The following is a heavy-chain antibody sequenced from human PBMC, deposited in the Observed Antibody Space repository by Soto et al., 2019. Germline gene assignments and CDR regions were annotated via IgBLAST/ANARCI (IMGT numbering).Heavy chain of an antibody. Sequence: QVQLVQSGAEVKKPGSSVKVSCKASGGTFSSYAISWVRQAPGQGLEWMGGIIPIFGTANYAQKFQGRVAIPGGKSTGNADQEVGSLRPGGPAVYYCAREGGGLLFSGGWFDPWGQGTLVTVSS. CDR3: AREGGGLLFSGGWFDP. CDR1: GGTFSSYA. J-gene: IGHJ5*02. D-gene: IGHD3-10*01. CDR2: IIPIFGTA. V-gene: IGHV1-69*06.